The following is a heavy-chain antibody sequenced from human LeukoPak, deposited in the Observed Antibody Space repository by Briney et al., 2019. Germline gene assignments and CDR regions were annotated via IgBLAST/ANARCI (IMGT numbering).Heavy chain of an antibody. CDR1: GGYINSYY. V-gene: IGHV4-59*01. CDR2: LYYTGTT. CDR3: ARAVSEYTYGTRFDY. J-gene: IGHJ4*02. D-gene: IGHD5-18*01. Sequence: SGTLSLTCTVSGGYINSYYWSWIRQPPGKGLEWIGNLYYTGTTNYNPSLKSRVTISADTSKTQFSLNLNSVTAADTAVYYCARAVSEYTYGTRFDYWGQGTLVTVSS.